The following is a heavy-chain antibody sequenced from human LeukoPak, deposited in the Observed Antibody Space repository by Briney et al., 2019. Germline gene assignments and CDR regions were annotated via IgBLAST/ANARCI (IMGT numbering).Heavy chain of an antibody. CDR2: IYHSGST. CDR1: GGSISSGGYS. V-gene: IGHV4-30-2*01. J-gene: IGHJ6*02. D-gene: IGHD6-13*01. CDR3: ARHQWAAAGYYYYYGMDV. Sequence: PSQTLSLTCAVSGGSISSGGYSWSWIRQPPGKGLEWIGYIYHSGSTYYNPSLKSRVTISVDRSKNQFSLKLSSVTAADTAVYYCARHQWAAAGYYYYYGMDVWGQGTTVTVSS.